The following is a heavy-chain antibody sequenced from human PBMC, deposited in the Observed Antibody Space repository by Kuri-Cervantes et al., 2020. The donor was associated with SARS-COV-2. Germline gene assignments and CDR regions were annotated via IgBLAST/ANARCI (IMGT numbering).Heavy chain of an antibody. Sequence: GGSLRLSCAASGFTFSSYATHWVRQAPGKGLEWVAVISYDGSNKYYADSVKGRFTISRDNSKNTLYLQMNSLRAEDTAVYYCASNPPLLLLREWGQGTLVTVSS. CDR1: GFTFSSYA. D-gene: IGHD3-10*01. J-gene: IGHJ4*02. CDR2: ISYDGSNK. V-gene: IGHV3-30-3*01. CDR3: ASNPPLLLLRE.